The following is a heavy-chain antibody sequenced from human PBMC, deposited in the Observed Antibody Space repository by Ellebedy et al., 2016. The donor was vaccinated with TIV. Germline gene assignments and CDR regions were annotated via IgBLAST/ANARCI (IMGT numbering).Heavy chain of an antibody. J-gene: IGHJ5*02. CDR3: ARGMYYDFWSGYYTGWFDP. D-gene: IGHD3-3*01. Sequence: SETLSLXCVVYGGSFSTYYWTWIRQPPGKGLEWIGEINHGGSTNYNPSLKSRVTISVNTSKKQFSLKLSSVTAADTAVYYCARGMYYDFWSGYYTGWFDPWGQGTLVTVSS. V-gene: IGHV4-34*01. CDR1: GGSFSTYY. CDR2: INHGGST.